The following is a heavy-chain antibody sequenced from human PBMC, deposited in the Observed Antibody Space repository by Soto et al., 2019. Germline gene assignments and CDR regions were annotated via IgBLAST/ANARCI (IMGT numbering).Heavy chain of an antibody. J-gene: IGHJ6*02. CDR3: ARLMGAAAPSDV. V-gene: IGHV3-74*01. Sequence: PGGSLRLSCAASGFTFSSYWMHWVRQAPGKGLVWVSRINSDGSSTSYADSVKGRFTISRDNAKNTLYLQMSSLKASDTAMYYCARLMGAAAPSDVWGQGTTVTVPS. CDR2: INSDGSST. CDR1: GFTFSSYW. D-gene: IGHD2-8*01.